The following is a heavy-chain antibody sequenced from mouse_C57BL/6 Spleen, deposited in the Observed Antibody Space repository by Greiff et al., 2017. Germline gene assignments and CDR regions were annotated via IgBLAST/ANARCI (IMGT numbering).Heavy chain of an antibody. Sequence: EVQLQESGPGLVKPSQSLSLTCSVTGYSITSGHYWNWIRQFPGNKLEWMGYISYDGSNNYNPSLKNRIAITRDTSKNQFFLKLNSVTTEDTATYYCAREGDYDDAMDYWGQGTSVTVSS. CDR2: ISYDGSN. J-gene: IGHJ4*01. D-gene: IGHD2-4*01. V-gene: IGHV3-6*01. CDR1: GYSITSGHY. CDR3: AREGDYDDAMDY.